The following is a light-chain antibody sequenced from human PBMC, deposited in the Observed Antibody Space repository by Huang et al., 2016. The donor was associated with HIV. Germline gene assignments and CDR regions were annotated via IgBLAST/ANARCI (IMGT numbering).Light chain of an antibody. J-gene: IGKJ2*01. Sequence: DIQMTQSPFSLSASVGDRVTITGRASQSISSYLNWYQQKPGKAPKILIYAASTLQSGIPSRFSGSGAGTDFTLTITSLQPEDFATYYCQQTYIIPITFGQGTKLEIK. V-gene: IGKV1-39*01. CDR2: AAS. CDR1: QSISSY. CDR3: QQTYIIPIT.